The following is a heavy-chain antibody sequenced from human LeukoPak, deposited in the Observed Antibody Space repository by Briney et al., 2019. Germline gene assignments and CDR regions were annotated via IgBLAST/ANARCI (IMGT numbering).Heavy chain of an antibody. Sequence: ASVKVSCKASGYTFTSYGISWVRQAPGQGLEWMGWINPNSGGTNYAQKFQGRVTMTRDTSISTAYMELSRLRSDDTAVYYCARDQAAWGSNYFDYWGQGTLVTVSS. CDR1: GYTFTSYG. V-gene: IGHV1-2*02. CDR2: INPNSGGT. J-gene: IGHJ4*02. D-gene: IGHD7-27*01. CDR3: ARDQAAWGSNYFDY.